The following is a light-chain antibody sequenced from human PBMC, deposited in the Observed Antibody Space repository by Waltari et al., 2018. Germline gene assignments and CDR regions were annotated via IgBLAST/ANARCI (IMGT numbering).Light chain of an antibody. CDR1: QWVTSSY. CDR3: QQYGSSLVT. V-gene: IGKV3-20*01. Sequence: EIVLTQSPDTLYLSPGERAILSCMASQWVTSSYLAWYQQKPGQAPGLLIYAASARATGIPDRFSGSGSGTDFTLTISRLEPEDFAVYFCQQYGSSLVTFGGGTEVEIK. CDR2: AAS. J-gene: IGKJ4*01.